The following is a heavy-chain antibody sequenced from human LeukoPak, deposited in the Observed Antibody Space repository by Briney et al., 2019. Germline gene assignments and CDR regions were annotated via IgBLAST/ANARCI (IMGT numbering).Heavy chain of an antibody. CDR1: GFTLSNAL. CDR3: TRWEVVGGRSGFDI. Sequence: GSLRLSCAASGFTLSNALISWVRQPPGKALEWFGEIYHTVSTNYNPSLKRPVTISVDKYKNQFTLKPSSLTASPPPVYYCTRWEVVGGRSGFDIWGQGAMVTVSS. J-gene: IGHJ3*02. CDR2: IYHTVST. V-gene: IGHV4-4*02. D-gene: IGHD3-10*01.